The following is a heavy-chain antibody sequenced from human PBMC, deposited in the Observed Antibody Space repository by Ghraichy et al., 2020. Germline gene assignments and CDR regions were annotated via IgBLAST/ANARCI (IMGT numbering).Heavy chain of an antibody. V-gene: IGHV4-39*01. Sequence: SQTLSLTCTVSGGSISSSTDYWGWIRQPPGKGLEWIGTIYYSGSTYYNPSLKSRVTISVDTSKNQFSLTLSSVTAADTAVYYCARRIRSGWYFDYWGQGILVTVS. CDR2: IYYSGST. J-gene: IGHJ4*02. D-gene: IGHD6-19*01. CDR1: GGSISSSTDY. CDR3: ARRIRSGWYFDY.